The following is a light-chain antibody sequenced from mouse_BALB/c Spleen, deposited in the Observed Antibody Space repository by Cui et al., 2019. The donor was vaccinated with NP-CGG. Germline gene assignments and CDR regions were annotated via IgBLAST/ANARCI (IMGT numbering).Light chain of an antibody. CDR3: ALWYSNHWV. J-gene: IGLJ1*01. CDR2: GTN. CDR1: TGTVTTSNY. V-gene: IGLV1*01. Sequence: VVVNQESALTTSPGETVTLTCRSSTGTVTTSNYANWVQEKPDHFFTGLIGGTNNRAPGVPARFSGSLIGDKAALTITGAQTEDEAIYFCALWYSNHWVFGGGTKLIVL.